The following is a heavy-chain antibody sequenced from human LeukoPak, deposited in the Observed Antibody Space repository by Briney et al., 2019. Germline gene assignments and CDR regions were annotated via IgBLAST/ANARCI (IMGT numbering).Heavy chain of an antibody. CDR1: GYTFTSYD. CDR3: ARGHKGRGQFDY. Sequence: GASVKVSCKASGYTFTSYDINWVRQATGQGLEWMGWMNPNSGNTGYAQKFQGRFTMTRNTSISTAYMELGSLRSGDTAVYYCARGHKGRGQFDYSGQGTLVTVSS. V-gene: IGHV1-8*01. CDR2: MNPNSGNT. J-gene: IGHJ4*02.